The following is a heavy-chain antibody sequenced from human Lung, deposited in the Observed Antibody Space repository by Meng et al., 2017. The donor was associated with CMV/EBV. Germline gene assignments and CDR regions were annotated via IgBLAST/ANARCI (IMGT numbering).Heavy chain of an antibody. Sequence: GGSLRPSCAVFGFTFSSYGMHWVRQAPGKGLEGVGYIRYDGSNKYYADSVKGRFTISRDNSKNTLYLQMNSLRAEDTAVYYCARDPEWFDPWGQGTVVTVSS. D-gene: IGHD1-14*01. CDR1: GFTFSSYG. J-gene: IGHJ5*02. CDR2: IRYDGSNK. CDR3: ARDPEWFDP. V-gene: IGHV3-30*02.